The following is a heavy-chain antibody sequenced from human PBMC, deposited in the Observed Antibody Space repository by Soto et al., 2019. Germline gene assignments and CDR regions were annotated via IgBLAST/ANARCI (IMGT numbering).Heavy chain of an antibody. CDR3: ARSGYSSGWYCISSEAYYYYGMDV. Sequence: GGSLRLSCAASGFTFSSYWMHWVRQAPGKGLVWVSRISSDGSSTSYADSVKGRFTISRDNAKNTLYLQMNSLRAEDTAVYYCARSGYSSGWYCISSEAYYYYGMDVWGQGTTVTVSS. CDR2: ISSDGSST. J-gene: IGHJ6*02. V-gene: IGHV3-74*01. D-gene: IGHD6-19*01. CDR1: GFTFSSYW.